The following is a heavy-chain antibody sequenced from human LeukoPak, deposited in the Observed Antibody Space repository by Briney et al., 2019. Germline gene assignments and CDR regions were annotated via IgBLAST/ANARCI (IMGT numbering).Heavy chain of an antibody. D-gene: IGHD5-18*01. CDR1: GFTFSSYA. V-gene: IGHV3-64*01. CDR3: AREGYGNAVGAFDI. Sequence: PGGSLRLSCAASGFTFSSYAMHWVRQAPGKGLEYVSAISSNGGSTYYANSVKGRFTISRDNSKNTLYLQMGSLRAEDMAVYYCAREGYGNAVGAFDIWGQGTMVTVSS. J-gene: IGHJ3*02. CDR2: ISSNGGST.